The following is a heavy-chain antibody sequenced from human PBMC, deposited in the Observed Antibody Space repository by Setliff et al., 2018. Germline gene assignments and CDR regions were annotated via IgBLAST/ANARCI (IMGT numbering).Heavy chain of an antibody. CDR1: GDSISGDY. CDR2: IHYSGST. J-gene: IGHJ4*02. V-gene: IGHV4-59*01. D-gene: IGHD2-15*01. CDR3: ARTRYGLGGRPY. Sequence: PSETLSLTCTVSGDSISGDYWSWIRQPPGKGLEWIGFIHYSGSTNYNPSLESRVTISLDTPKNQFSLRLSSVTAADTAVYYCARTRYGLGGRPYWGQGTLVTVSS.